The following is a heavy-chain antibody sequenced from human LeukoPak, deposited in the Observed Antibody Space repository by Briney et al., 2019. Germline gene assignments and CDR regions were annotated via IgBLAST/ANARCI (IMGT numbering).Heavy chain of an antibody. V-gene: IGHV3-7*01. CDR3: ARDTSGITIFGVVNWFDP. CDR2: IKQDGSEK. Sequence: GGSLRLSCAASGFTFSSYWMSWVRQAPGKGLEWVANIKQDGSEKYYVDSVKARFTISTDNAQNSLYLQMNSLRAEDTAVYYCARDTSGITIFGVVNWFDPWGQGTLVTVSS. J-gene: IGHJ5*02. CDR1: GFTFSSYW. D-gene: IGHD3-3*01.